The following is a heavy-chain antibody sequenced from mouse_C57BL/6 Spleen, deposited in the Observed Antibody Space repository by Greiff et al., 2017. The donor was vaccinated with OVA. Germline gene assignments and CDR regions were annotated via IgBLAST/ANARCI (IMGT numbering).Heavy chain of an antibody. CDR3: AREYYYGSSYGYFDV. CDR2: IYPGDGDT. Sequence: QVQLKQSGPELVKPGASVKISCKASGYAFSSSWMNWVKQRPGKGLEWIGRIYPGDGDTNYNGKFKGKATLTADKSSSTAYMQLSSLTSEDSAVYFCAREYYYGSSYGYFDVWGTGTTVTVSS. J-gene: IGHJ1*03. V-gene: IGHV1-82*01. D-gene: IGHD1-1*01. CDR1: GYAFSSSW.